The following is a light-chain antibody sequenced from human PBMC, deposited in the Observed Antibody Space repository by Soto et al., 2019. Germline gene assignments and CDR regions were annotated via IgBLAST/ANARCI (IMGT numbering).Light chain of an antibody. CDR3: CSYAGSYSFYV. Sequence: QSVLTQPRSVSGSPGQSVTISCTGTSSDVGGYDYVSWYQHRPGTAPKLMIFDITMRPSGVPDRFSGSKSGNTASLTISGLQAEDEADDYCCSYAGSYSFYVFGTGTKVTVL. J-gene: IGLJ1*01. V-gene: IGLV2-11*01. CDR1: SSDVGGYDY. CDR2: DIT.